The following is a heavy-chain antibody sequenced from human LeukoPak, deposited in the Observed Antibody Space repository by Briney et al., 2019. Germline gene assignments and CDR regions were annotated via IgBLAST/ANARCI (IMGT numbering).Heavy chain of an antibody. J-gene: IGHJ4*02. CDR3: ARQGGYSRWVDY. CDR1: GGSISSSSYY. D-gene: IGHD5-12*01. Sequence: SETLSLTCTVSGGSISSSSYYWGWIRQPPGKGLGWIGSIYYSGSTYYNPSLKSRVTMSVDTSKNQFSLKLSSVTAADTAVYYCARQGGYSRWVDYWGQGTLVTVSS. V-gene: IGHV4-39*01. CDR2: IYYSGST.